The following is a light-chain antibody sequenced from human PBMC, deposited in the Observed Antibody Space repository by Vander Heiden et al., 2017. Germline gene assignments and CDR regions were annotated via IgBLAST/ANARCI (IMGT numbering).Light chain of an antibody. CDR3: QQYNSYSRYT. J-gene: IGKJ2*01. CDR1: QSISSW. CDR2: KAS. V-gene: IGKV1-5*03. Sequence: DIPMTQSPSTLSASVGDRVTITCRASQSISSWLAWYQQKPGKAPKLLMYKASSLESGVPSRFSGSGFGTEFTLTISSLQPDDFATYYCQQYNSYSRYTFGQGTKLEIK.